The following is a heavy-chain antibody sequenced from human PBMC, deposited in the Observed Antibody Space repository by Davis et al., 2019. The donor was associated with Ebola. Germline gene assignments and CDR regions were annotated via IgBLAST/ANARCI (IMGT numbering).Heavy chain of an antibody. D-gene: IGHD1-1*01. V-gene: IGHV3-23*01. CDR2: VSGSGDST. J-gene: IGHJ4*02. Sequence: PGGSLSLSCAASGLTFSGYARNWVRQAPGGGLGWVSVVSGSGDSTYYADSVKGRFTISRDNSKNTLYLQMSSLRAEDTAVYYCAKVNEGKWSRLPFDCWGQGTLVTVSS. CDR1: GLTFSGYA. CDR3: AKVNEGKWSRLPFDC.